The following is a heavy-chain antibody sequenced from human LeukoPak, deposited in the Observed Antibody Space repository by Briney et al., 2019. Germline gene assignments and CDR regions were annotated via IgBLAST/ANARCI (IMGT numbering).Heavy chain of an antibody. J-gene: IGHJ4*02. CDR2: ILCSGTTT. CDR3: ARVGDWNDLVY. CDR1: GGYISPYY. V-gene: IGHV4-59*01. D-gene: IGHD1-1*01. Sequence: KSSETLSLTCTVSGGYISPYYWSWIRQTPGKGLEWIGYILCSGTTTNYNPSLKSRVTISVDTSKNQFSLKLSSVTAADTAVYYCARVGDWNDLVYWGQGTLVTVSS.